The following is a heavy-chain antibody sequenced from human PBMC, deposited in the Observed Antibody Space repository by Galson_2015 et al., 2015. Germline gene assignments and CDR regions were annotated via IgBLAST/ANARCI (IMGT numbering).Heavy chain of an antibody. CDR3: ARDGPGVLRFLDV. V-gene: IGHV3-48*02. J-gene: IGHJ6*04. CDR2: ISNGGSTI. CDR1: GFTFRDYR. D-gene: IGHD3-3*01. Sequence: SLRLSCAASGFTFRDYRMNWVRQAPGKGLEWISYISNGGSTIYYADSVKGRFTISRDNAKNSLYLQMNSLRDEDTAVYYCARDGPGVLRFLDVWGEGTTVTVSS.